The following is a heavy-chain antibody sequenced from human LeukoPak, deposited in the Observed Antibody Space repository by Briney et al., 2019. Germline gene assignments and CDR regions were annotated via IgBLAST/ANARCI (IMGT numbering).Heavy chain of an antibody. V-gene: IGHV4-39*07. Sequence: PSETLSLTCTVSGGSISSGTYYWPWIRQPPGKGLEWIGTIYHSGSTYYNPSLKSRVTISVDTSKNQFSLNLTSLTAADTAVYYCARDRKYYYHMDVWGKGTTVTVSS. J-gene: IGHJ6*03. CDR2: IYHSGST. D-gene: IGHD1-14*01. CDR1: GGSISSGTYY. CDR3: ARDRKYYYHMDV.